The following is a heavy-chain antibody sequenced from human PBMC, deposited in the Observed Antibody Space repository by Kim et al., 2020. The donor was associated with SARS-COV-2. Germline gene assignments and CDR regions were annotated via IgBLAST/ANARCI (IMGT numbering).Heavy chain of an antibody. D-gene: IGHD3-10*01. CDR3: ARVSTGMATISAFDI. V-gene: IGHV4-59*08. CDR2: IYYSGSS. CDR1: GGSISNYY. Sequence: SETLSLTCTVSGGSISNYYWSWIRQPPGKGLEWIGYIYYSGSSNYNPSLKSRVTISVDTSKNQFSLKLSSVTAADTAVYYCARVSTGMATISAFDIWGQGTMVTVSS. J-gene: IGHJ3*02.